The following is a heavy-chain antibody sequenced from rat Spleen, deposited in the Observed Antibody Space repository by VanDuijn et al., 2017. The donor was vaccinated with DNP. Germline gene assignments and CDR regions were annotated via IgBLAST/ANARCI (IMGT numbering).Heavy chain of an antibody. V-gene: IGHV5-17*01. Sequence: EVQLVESDGGLVQPGRSLKLSCAASGFTFSDYAMAWVRQAPKKGLEWVETIIFYGGNTYYRDSGKGRFTISRDNAQNTLFLQRNSLRSEDTATYYCTRDLRMGALGQGASVTVSS. J-gene: IGHJ4*01. CDR1: GFTFSDYA. CDR2: IIFYGGNT. CDR3: TRDLRMGA.